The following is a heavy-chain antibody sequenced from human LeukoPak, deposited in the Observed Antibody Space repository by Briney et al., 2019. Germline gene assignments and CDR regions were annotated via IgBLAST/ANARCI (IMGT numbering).Heavy chain of an antibody. D-gene: IGHD2-15*01. CDR3: ARDYCSGGSCYSDY. J-gene: IGHJ4*02. V-gene: IGHV3-33*01. CDR1: EFTFSSYG. Sequence: GGSLRLSCAASEFTFSSYGMHWVRQAPGKGLEWVAVIYYDGSNKYYADSVKGRFTISRDNSKNTLYLQMNSLRAEDTAVYYCARDYCSGGSCYSDYWGQGTLVTVSS. CDR2: IYYDGSNK.